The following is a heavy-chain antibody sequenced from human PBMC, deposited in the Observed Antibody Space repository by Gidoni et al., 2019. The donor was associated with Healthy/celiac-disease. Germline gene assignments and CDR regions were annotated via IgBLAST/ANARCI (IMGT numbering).Heavy chain of an antibody. J-gene: IGHJ6*02. Sequence: QVQLVQSGAEVKKPGSSVKVSCKASGGTFSSYAISWVRQAPGQGLEWMGGIIPSFGTATYAQKFQGRVTITADESTSTAYMELSSLRSEDTAVYYCASGRAVTGEGHYYGMDVWGQGTTVTVSS. CDR2: IIPSFGTA. CDR3: ASGRAVTGEGHYYGMDV. V-gene: IGHV1-69*01. CDR1: GGTFSSYA. D-gene: IGHD4-4*01.